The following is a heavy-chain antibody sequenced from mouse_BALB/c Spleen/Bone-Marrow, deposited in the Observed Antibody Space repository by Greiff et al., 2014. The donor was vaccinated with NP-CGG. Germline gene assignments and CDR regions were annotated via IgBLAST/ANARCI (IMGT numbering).Heavy chain of an antibody. J-gene: IGHJ2*01. CDR3: ARGGISVDY. V-gene: IGHV1-80*01. CDR1: GYVFSTYW. CDR2: IYPGDGDT. Sequence: QVQLQQSGAELVRPGSSVKISCESSGYVFSTYWINWVKQRPGQGLEWIGQIYPGDGDTDYNGKFKDKAALTADKSSNTAYMQLSSLTSEDSAVYFCARGGISVDYWGQGTTLTGSS.